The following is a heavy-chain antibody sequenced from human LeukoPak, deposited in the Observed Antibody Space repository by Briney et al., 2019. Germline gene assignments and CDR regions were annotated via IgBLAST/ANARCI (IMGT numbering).Heavy chain of an antibody. V-gene: IGHV3-23*01. CDR2: ISGGGERA. CDR1: GILFSNTA. D-gene: IGHD6-19*01. Sequence: GGSLRLSCAASGILFSNTAMNWARQSPGRGLEWVSAISGGGERAFYADSVKGRFTISRDNSKNILYLQMNSLTADDTAIYYCGKDGGQYSSGPEFDPRGQGALVTVS. CDR3: GKDGGQYSSGPEFDP. J-gene: IGHJ5*02.